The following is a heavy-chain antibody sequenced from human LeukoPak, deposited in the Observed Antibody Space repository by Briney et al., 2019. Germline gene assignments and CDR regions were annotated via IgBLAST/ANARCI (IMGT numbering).Heavy chain of an antibody. V-gene: IGHV1-18*01. CDR1: GYTFSTYG. J-gene: IGHJ4*02. CDR3: ARDGYFDY. CDR2: ISGYNGNT. Sequence: ASVKVSCKASGYTFSTYGIAWVRQAPGQGLEWMGWISGYNGNTNYAQKFQGRVTMTTDTTTTTAYMELRSLRSDDTAVYYCARDGYFDYWGQGTLVTVSS.